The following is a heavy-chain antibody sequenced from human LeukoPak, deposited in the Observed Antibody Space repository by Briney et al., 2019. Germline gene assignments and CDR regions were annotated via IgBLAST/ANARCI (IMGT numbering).Heavy chain of an antibody. CDR2: INPNSGGT. CDR1: GYTFTGYY. CDR3: ASLFLTDWFASDI. Sequence: ASVKVSCKASGYTFTGYYMHWVRQAPGQGLEWMGWINPNSGGTNYAQKFQGRVTMTRDTSISTAYMELSRLRSDDTAVYYCASLFLTDWFASDIWGQGTMVTVSS. J-gene: IGHJ3*02. D-gene: IGHD3-9*01. V-gene: IGHV1-2*02.